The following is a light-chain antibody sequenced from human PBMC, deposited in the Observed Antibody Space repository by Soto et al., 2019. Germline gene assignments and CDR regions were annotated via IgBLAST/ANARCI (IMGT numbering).Light chain of an antibody. V-gene: IGLV2-8*01. CDR2: EVS. J-gene: IGLJ1*01. CDR1: SSDVGGYNY. CDR3: SSYAGSNKV. Sequence: QSVLTQPPSASGSPGQSVTISCTGTSSDVGGYNYISWYQQHPGKAPKLMIYEVSKRPSGVPDRFSGSKSGNTASLTVSGDQAEDDADYYCSSYAGSNKVFGTGTKLTVL.